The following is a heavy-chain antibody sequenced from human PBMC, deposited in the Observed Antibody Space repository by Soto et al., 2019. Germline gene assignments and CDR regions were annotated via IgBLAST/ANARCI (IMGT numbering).Heavy chain of an antibody. J-gene: IGHJ6*02. D-gene: IGHD1-1*01. V-gene: IGHV3-21*01. CDR2: ISSSSSYI. CDR1: GFTFSSYS. Sequence: SEGSLRLSCAASGFTFSSYSMNWVRQAPGKGLEWVSSISSSSSYIYYADSVKGRFTISRDNAKNSLYLQMNSLRAEDTAVYYCARERINFGVKYGMDVWGQGTTVTVSS. CDR3: ARERINFGVKYGMDV.